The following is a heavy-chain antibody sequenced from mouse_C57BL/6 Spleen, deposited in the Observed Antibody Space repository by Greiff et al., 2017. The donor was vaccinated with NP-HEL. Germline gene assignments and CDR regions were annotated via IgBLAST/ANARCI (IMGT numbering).Heavy chain of an antibody. CDR2: INPGSGNT. D-gene: IGHD2-1*01. CDR3: ARQDGNYGFAY. V-gene: IGHV1-7*01. CDR1: GYTFTSYW. Sequence: VQLQESGADLAKPGASVKLSCKASGYTFTSYWMHWVKQRPGQGLEWIGYINPGSGNTKYNQKFKDKATLTADKSTSTAYMQLSSLTYEDSAVYYCARQDGNYGFAYWGQGTLVTVSA. J-gene: IGHJ3*01.